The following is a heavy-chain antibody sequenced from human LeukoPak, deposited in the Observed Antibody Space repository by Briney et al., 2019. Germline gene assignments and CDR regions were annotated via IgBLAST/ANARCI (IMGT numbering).Heavy chain of an antibody. CDR2: TSGDGGAT. V-gene: IGHV3-23*01. CDR1: GFTSSSYA. CDR3: AKDRPNYYGSNGHYYRRDGDY. D-gene: IGHD3-22*01. Sequence: PGGSLRLSCAASGFTSSSYAMSWVRQSTGKGLEWVSSTSGDGGATYYSNSVKGRFTISRDNSRNTLYLQMNSLRAEDTAVYYCAKDRPNYYGSNGHYYRRDGDYWGQGTLVTVSS. J-gene: IGHJ4*02.